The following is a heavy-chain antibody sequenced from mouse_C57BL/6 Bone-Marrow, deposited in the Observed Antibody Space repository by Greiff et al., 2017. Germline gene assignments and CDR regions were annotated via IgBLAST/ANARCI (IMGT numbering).Heavy chain of an antibody. CDR1: GYTFTSYW. CDR3: AREDYGGSYASWFAY. Sequence: VQLQQPGAELVRPGSSVKLSCKASGYTFTSYWMHWVKQRPIQGLEWIGNIDPSDSETHYNQKFKDKATLTVDKSSSTDYMQLSSLTSEDSAVYYGAREDYGGSYASWFAYWGQGTLVTVSA. J-gene: IGHJ3*01. D-gene: IGHD1-1*01. V-gene: IGHV1-52*01. CDR2: IDPSDSET.